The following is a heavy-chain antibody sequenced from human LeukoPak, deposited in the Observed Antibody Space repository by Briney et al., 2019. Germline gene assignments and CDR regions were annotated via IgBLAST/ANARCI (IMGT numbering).Heavy chain of an antibody. V-gene: IGHV3-23*01. J-gene: IGHJ3*02. D-gene: IGHD2-8*02. Sequence: PGGSLRLSCAASGFTFSSYAMSWVRQAPGKGLEWASAISAGGSTFYADSVKGRFTISRDNAKNSLYLQMNSLRAEDTAVYYCARAGGHHAFDIWGQGTMVTVSS. CDR2: ISAGGST. CDR1: GFTFSSYA. CDR3: ARAGGHHAFDI.